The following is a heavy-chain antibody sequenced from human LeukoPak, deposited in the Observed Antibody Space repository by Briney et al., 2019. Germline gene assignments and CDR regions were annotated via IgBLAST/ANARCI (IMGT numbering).Heavy chain of an antibody. D-gene: IGHD5-18*01. CDR1: GFTFSSYS. Sequence: GGSLRLSCAASGFTFSSYSMNWVRQAPGKGLEWVSSISSSSSYIYYADSVKGRFTISRDNAKNSLYLQMNSLRAEDTAVYYCAKFDVGTAMVLGHLNYWGQGTLVTVSS. CDR3: AKFDVGTAMVLGHLNY. V-gene: IGHV3-21*04. J-gene: IGHJ4*02. CDR2: ISSSSSYI.